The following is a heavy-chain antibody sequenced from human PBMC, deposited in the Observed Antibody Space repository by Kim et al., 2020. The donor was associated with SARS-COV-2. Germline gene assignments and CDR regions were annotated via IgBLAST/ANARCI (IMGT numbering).Heavy chain of an antibody. J-gene: IGHJ5*02. D-gene: IGHD3-10*01. CDR3: ATIPRALITMVRGGWFDP. V-gene: IGHV3-7*01. CDR2: IKQDGSEK. CDR1: GFTFSSYW. Sequence: GSLRLSCAASGFTFSSYWMSWVRQAPGKGLEWVANIKQDGSEKYYVDSVKGRFTISRDNAKNSLYLQMNSLRAEDTAVYYCATIPRALITMVRGGWFDPWGQGTLVTVSS.